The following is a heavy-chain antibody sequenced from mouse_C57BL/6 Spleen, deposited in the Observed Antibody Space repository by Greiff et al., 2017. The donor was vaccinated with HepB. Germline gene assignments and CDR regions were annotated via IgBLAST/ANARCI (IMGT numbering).Heavy chain of an antibody. CDR2: INYDGSST. CDR1: GFTFSDYY. V-gene: IGHV5-16*01. CDR3: ARDDYDGWYFDV. D-gene: IGHD2-4*01. J-gene: IGHJ1*03. Sequence: EVMLVESEGGLVQPGSSMKLSCTASGFTFSDYYMAWVRQVPEKGLEWVANINYDGSSTYYLDSLKSRFIISRDNAKNILYLQMSSLKSEDTAMYYCARDDYDGWYFDVWGTGTTVTVSS.